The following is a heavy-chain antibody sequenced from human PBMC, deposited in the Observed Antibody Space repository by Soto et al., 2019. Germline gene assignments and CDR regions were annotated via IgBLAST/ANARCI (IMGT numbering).Heavy chain of an antibody. CDR3: AKDRRDGEYNSVYDF. J-gene: IGHJ4*02. CDR1: GFRFSNYG. D-gene: IGHD4-17*01. CDR2: MSFDGTYK. V-gene: IGHV3-30*18. Sequence: QVQLAESGGGVVQPGGSLRLSCIGSGFRFSNYGMRWVRQAPGKGLEWVAMMSFDGTYKYSEDPLKGRFIISRDNSKNTLFLQMNSLRAEDTAVYYCAKDRRDGEYNSVYDFWGQGTLVTVSS.